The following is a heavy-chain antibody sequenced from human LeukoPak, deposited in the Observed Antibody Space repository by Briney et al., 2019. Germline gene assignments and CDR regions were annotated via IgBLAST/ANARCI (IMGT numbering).Heavy chain of an antibody. CDR2: ISSNGGST. CDR3: ARDDPDVDTDAFDI. CDR1: GFTFSSYA. D-gene: IGHD5-18*01. Sequence: GGSLRLSCAASGFTFSSYAMHWVRQAPGKGLEYVSAISSNGGSTYYANSVKGRFTISRDNSKNTLYLQMNSLRAEDTAVYYCARDDPDVDTDAFDIWGQGTMVTVSS. J-gene: IGHJ3*02. V-gene: IGHV3-64*01.